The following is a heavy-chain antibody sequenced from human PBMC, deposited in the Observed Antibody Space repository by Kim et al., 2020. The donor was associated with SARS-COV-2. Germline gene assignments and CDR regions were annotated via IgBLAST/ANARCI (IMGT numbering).Heavy chain of an antibody. CDR3: AKDTIPGNVLWDWFDS. D-gene: IGHD1-26*01. Sequence: GGSLRLSCTASGFNFGNFAMSWVRQAPGKGLEWVSSIHGGGGGDYYADSVKGRFTISRDNSKSTLYLQMNSLRVDDTAVYSCAKDTIPGNVLWDWFDSWGQDTLVTVSS. V-gene: IGHV3-23*01. CDR2: IHGGGGGD. J-gene: IGHJ5*01. CDR1: GFNFGNFA.